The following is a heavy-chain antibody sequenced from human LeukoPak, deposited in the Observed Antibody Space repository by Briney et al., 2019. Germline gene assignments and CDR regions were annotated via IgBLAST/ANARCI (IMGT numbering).Heavy chain of an antibody. Sequence: PSQTLSLTCTVSGGSISSGGYYWSWIRQHPGKGLEWIGYIYYSGSTYYNPSLKSRVTISVDTSKNQFSLKLSSVTAADTAVYYCGRVGGRGYYFDYGGQEPLVTVSS. CDR2: IYYSGST. V-gene: IGHV4-31*03. D-gene: IGHD3-16*01. CDR3: GRVGGRGYYFDY. CDR1: GGSISSGGYY. J-gene: IGHJ4*02.